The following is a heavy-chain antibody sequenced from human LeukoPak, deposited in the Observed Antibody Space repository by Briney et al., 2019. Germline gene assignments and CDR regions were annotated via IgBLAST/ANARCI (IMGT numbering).Heavy chain of an antibody. D-gene: IGHD6-13*01. J-gene: IGHJ6*04. CDR2: ISYDGSNK. Sequence: PGRSLRLSCAASGFTFSSYAMHWVRQAPGKGLDWVAVISYDGSNKYYADSVKGRFTTSRDNSKNTLYLQMNSLRAEDTAMYYCARVRLAAFVYYYGMDVWGKGTMVTVSS. CDR3: ARVRLAAFVYYYGMDV. CDR1: GFTFSSYA. V-gene: IGHV3-30*04.